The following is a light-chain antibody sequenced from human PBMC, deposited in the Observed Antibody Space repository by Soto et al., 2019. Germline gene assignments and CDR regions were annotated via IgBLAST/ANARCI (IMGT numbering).Light chain of an antibody. CDR2: EVT. CDR3: SSYTSSSTWV. CDR1: SSDVGSYNY. J-gene: IGLJ3*02. Sequence: QSALTQPASVSGSPGQSITISCTGTSSDVGSYNYVSWYQQHPAKAPKLMIYEVTHRPSGVSDRFSGSKSGNTASLTISGLQAEDEADYYCSSYTSSSTWVFGGGTKVTVL. V-gene: IGLV2-14*01.